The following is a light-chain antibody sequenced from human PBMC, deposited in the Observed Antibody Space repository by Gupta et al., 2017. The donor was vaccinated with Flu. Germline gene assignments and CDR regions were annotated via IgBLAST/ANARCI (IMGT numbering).Light chain of an antibody. CDR2: DAS. J-gene: IGKJ4*01. CDR3: QQRSNWPPLT. V-gene: IGKV3-11*01. CDR1: QSVSSY. Sequence: ELVLTQSPATLSVSPGERATFSCRASQSVSSYLAWYQQKPGQAPRLLIYDASNRATGIPARFSGSGSGTDFTLTISSLEPEDFAVYYCQQRSNWPPLTFGGGTKVEIK.